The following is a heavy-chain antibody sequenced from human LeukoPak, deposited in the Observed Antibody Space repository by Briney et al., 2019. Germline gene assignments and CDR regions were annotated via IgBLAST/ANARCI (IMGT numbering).Heavy chain of an antibody. Sequence: ASVKVSCKASGYTFTGYYMHWVRQAPGQGLEWMGWINPNSGGTNYAQKFQGRVTMTRDTSISTAYMELSRLRSDDTAVYYCARMVTRDSSGPLKALKYWGQGTLVTVSS. CDR1: GYTFTGYY. J-gene: IGHJ4*02. V-gene: IGHV1-2*02. CDR2: INPNSGGT. D-gene: IGHD3-22*01. CDR3: ARMVTRDSSGPLKALKY.